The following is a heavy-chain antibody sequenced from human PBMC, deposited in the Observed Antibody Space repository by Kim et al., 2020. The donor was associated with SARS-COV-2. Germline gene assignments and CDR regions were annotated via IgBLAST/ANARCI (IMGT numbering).Heavy chain of an antibody. D-gene: IGHD5-18*01. CDR1: GGSFSGYY. J-gene: IGHJ4*02. CDR3: ARGRHSRGYSYGYFY. Sequence: SETLSLTCAVYGGSFSGYYWSWIRQPPGKGLEWIGEINHSGSTNYNPSLKSRVTISVDTSKNQFSLKLSSVTAADTAVYYCARGRHSRGYSYGYFYWGQGTLVTVSS. V-gene: IGHV4-34*01. CDR2: INHSGST.